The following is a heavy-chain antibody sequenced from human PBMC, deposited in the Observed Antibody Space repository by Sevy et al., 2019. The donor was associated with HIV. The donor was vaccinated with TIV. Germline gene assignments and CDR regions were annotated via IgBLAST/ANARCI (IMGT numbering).Heavy chain of an antibody. CDR3: ARLFYGSADY. CDR1: GFTFRSYW. Sequence: GGSQRLSCAASGFTFRSYWMSWVRQAPGYGLEWVATINQDGHETFYVDSVKGRFTISRHNPRKSLYLQMNSLSAEDTAVYYCARLFYGSADYWGQGTLVTVSS. D-gene: IGHD3-10*01. V-gene: IGHV3-7*01. J-gene: IGHJ4*02. CDR2: INQDGHET.